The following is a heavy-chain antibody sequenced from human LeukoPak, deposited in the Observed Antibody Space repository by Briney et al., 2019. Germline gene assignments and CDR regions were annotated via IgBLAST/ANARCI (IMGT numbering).Heavy chain of an antibody. Sequence: GGSLRLSCAASGFTFSSYGMYWVRQAPSKGLEWVASILYDGSNKFYLDSVKGRFTISRGNSRNTLYLQMNSLRAEDTAVYYCARLTGWDNYYSYMDVWGKGTTVTVSS. CDR3: ARLTGWDNYYSYMDV. CDR2: ILYDGSNK. V-gene: IGHV3-30*02. J-gene: IGHJ6*03. D-gene: IGHD6-19*01. CDR1: GFTFSSYG.